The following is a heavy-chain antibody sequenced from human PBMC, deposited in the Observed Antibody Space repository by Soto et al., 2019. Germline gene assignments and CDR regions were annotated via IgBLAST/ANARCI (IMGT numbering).Heavy chain of an antibody. CDR3: ARDLWWYLH. CDR2: ISGGAEGA. CDR1: GFTFSSHA. V-gene: IGHV3-23*01. J-gene: IGHJ4*02. Sequence: EVQLLESGGGLVQPGGALRLSCAASGFTFSSHAMSWVRQAPGKGLEWLSSISGGAEGAYYADSVKGRFTISRDNSKNPLYLQMNSLRAEDTAVYYCARDLWWYLHWGQGTLVTVSS. D-gene: IGHD2-15*01.